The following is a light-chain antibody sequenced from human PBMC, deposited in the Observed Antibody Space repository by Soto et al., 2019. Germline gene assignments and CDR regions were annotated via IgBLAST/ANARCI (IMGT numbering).Light chain of an antibody. CDR2: GAS. V-gene: IGKV3-20*01. CDR1: QSVSSTY. Sequence: DIVLTQSPGTLSLSPGERATLSCRASQSVSSTYLAWYQQKPGQAPRLLIYGASSRATGIPERFSGSGSGTDFTLTISRLEPEDFAVYYCHQYGSSPRTFGQGTKVDIK. CDR3: HQYGSSPRT. J-gene: IGKJ1*01.